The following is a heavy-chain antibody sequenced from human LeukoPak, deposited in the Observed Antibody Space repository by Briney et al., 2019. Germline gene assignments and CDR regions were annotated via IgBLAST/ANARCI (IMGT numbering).Heavy chain of an antibody. Sequence: SETLSLTCTVSGGSISSYYWSWIRQPPGKGLEWIGYIYYSGSTNYNPSLESRVTISVDTSKNQFSLKLSSVTAADTAVYYCARDGCSSTSCYTMGWFDPWGQGTLVTVSS. J-gene: IGHJ5*02. CDR3: ARDGCSSTSCYTMGWFDP. CDR2: IYYSGST. CDR1: GGSISSYY. V-gene: IGHV4-59*01. D-gene: IGHD2-2*02.